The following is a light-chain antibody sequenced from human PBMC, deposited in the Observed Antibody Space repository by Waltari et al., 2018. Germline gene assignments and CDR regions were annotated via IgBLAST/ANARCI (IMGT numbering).Light chain of an antibody. CDR2: GAS. V-gene: IGKV3-15*01. Sequence: ETVMTQSPATLSVSPGESATLPCRASQSVSSNLAWYQQKPGQPPRLLIYGASTRATGIPGRFSGSGSGTEFTLTISSLQSEDFAVYYCHQYYNGPQTFGQGTKVEIK. J-gene: IGKJ1*01. CDR3: HQYYNGPQT. CDR1: QSVSSN.